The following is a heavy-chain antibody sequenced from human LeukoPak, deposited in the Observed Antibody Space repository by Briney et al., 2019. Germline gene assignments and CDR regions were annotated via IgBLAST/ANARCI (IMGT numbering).Heavy chain of an antibody. CDR3: ARLVYYYMDV. CDR1: GGSISSSSYY. V-gene: IGHV4-39*01. Sequence: SETLSLTCTVSGGSISSSSYYWGWIRQPPGKGLEWIGSIYYSGSTYYNPSLKSRVTISVDTSKTQFSLKLSSVTAADTAVYYCARLVYYYMDVWGKGTTVTVSS. CDR2: IYYSGST. J-gene: IGHJ6*03.